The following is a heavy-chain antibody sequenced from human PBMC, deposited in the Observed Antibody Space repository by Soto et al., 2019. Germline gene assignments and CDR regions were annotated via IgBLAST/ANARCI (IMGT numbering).Heavy chain of an antibody. J-gene: IGHJ4*02. V-gene: IGHV3-23*01. CDR2: TSGSGGTT. D-gene: IGHD5-18*01. CDR3: AKGTGFSYGDGYSFDH. Sequence: GESLKISCAASGFAFSNYAMSWVRQARGKGLEWVSATSGSGGTTYYAESVKGRFTISMDYFKSTLFLQMDSLTADDTALYYCAKGTGFSYGDGYSFDHWGQGTLVTVSS. CDR1: GFAFSNYA.